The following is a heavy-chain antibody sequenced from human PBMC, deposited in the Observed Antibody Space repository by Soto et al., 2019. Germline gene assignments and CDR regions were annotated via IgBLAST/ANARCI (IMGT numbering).Heavy chain of an antibody. CDR2: INPKSRGT. CDR3: ARVKLKAGNWLDP. Sequence: ASVKVSCKASGYTFTDYFIHWVRQAPGQGFEWMGWINPKSRGTTYAQKFQGRVTMTRDTSNTTAYMELRGLRSDDTAVYYCARVKLKAGNWLDPWGQGTLVTVSS. V-gene: IGHV1-2*02. J-gene: IGHJ5*02. D-gene: IGHD1-1*01. CDR1: GYTFTDYF.